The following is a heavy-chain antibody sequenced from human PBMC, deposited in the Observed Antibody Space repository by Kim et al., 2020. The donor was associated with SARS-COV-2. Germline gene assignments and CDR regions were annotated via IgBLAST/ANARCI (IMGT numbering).Heavy chain of an antibody. J-gene: IGHJ5*02. Sequence: APSVKRLFTISRNSAKHTLYLQMNSLRAEDTAVYYCAGTRLRQNWFDPWGQGTLVTVSS. D-gene: IGHD5-12*01. V-gene: IGHV3-74*01. CDR3: AGTRLRQNWFDP.